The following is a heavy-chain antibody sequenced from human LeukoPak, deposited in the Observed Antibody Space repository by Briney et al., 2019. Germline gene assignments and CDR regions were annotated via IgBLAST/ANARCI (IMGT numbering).Heavy chain of an antibody. J-gene: IGHJ6*02. V-gene: IGHV3-13*01. Sequence: SGGSLRLSCAGSGFTFRSYDMYWVRQPTGKGLEWVSAIDTAGDTKYLGSVKGRFTISRENAKNSLYLQMNSLRAGDTAVYYCARYCSGVSCYPGYGMDVWGQGTTVTVSS. CDR1: GFTFRSYD. CDR3: ARYCSGVSCYPGYGMDV. D-gene: IGHD2-15*01. CDR2: IDTAGDT.